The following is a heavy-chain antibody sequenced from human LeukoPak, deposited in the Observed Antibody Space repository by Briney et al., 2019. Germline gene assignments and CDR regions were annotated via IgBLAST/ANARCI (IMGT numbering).Heavy chain of an antibody. D-gene: IGHD3-22*01. CDR3: AKYRSTSGYVDS. CDR1: GGSISSNY. Sequence: PSETLSLTCSVSGGSISSNYWGWFRQPPGKGLEWIGYIYYSGSTTYNPSLKSRVTISVDTSKTQFSLKLTSVTAADTAVYYCAKYRSTSGYVDSWGQGTLVTVSS. V-gene: IGHV4-59*08. J-gene: IGHJ4*02. CDR2: IYYSGST.